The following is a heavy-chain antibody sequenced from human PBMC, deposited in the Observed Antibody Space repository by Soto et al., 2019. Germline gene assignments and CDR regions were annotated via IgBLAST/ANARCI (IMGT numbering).Heavy chain of an antibody. Sequence: GGSLRLSSAASGFPVSSNYMSWVRQAPGKGLEWVSAISYGGGTTYYADSVKGRFTISRDNSKNTLYLQMNSLRAEDTAVYYCAKNPGYYYDSTGYHFDYWGQGTLVTVSS. V-gene: IGHV3-23*01. CDR1: GFPVSSNY. J-gene: IGHJ4*02. CDR3: AKNPGYYYDSTGYHFDY. CDR2: ISYGGGTT. D-gene: IGHD3-22*01.